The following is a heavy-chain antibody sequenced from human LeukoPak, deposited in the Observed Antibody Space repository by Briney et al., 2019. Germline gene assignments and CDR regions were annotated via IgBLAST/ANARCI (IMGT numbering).Heavy chain of an antibody. Sequence: SETLSLTCTVSGGSISSYYWSWIRQPPGKGLEWIGYIYYSGSTNYNPSLKSRVTISVDTSKNQFSLKLSSVTAADTAVYYCARGGYSYGFFDYRGQGTLVTVSS. J-gene: IGHJ4*02. CDR1: GGSISSYY. V-gene: IGHV4-59*01. D-gene: IGHD5-18*01. CDR2: IYYSGST. CDR3: ARGGYSYGFFDY.